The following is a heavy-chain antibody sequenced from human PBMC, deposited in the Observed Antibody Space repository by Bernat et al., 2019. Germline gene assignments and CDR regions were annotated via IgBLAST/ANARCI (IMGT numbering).Heavy chain of an antibody. D-gene: IGHD3-16*01. CDR3: ARDSSPTTVTTFGDALDI. Sequence: EVQLVETGGDLIQPGGSLRLSCAASGIIVSSNYMSWIRQAPGKGLEWVSVIYSGGRTYYADSGKGRFTISRDNSKNTVYLQMNSLRVDDTAVYYCARDSSPTTVTTFGDALDIWGQGTVVTVSS. J-gene: IGHJ3*02. V-gene: IGHV3-53*05. CDR2: IYSGGRT. CDR1: GIIVSSNY.